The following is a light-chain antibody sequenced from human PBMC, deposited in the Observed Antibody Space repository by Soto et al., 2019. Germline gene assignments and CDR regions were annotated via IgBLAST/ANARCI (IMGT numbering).Light chain of an antibody. CDR1: QSLLHSNGYNY. J-gene: IGKJ5*01. V-gene: IGKV2-28*01. Sequence: DIVMTQSPLSLPVTPGEPASISCRSSQSLLHSNGYNYLEWYLQKPGQSPKLLIYFASIRAFGVPERFSGSGAGTDFTLNISSVEAEDFAVYYCMQSLQCPRTFGQGTRLEIE. CDR3: MQSLQCPRT. CDR2: FAS.